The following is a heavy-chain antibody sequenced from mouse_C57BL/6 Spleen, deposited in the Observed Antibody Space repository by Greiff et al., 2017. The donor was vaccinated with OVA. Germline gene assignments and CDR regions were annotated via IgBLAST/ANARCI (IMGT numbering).Heavy chain of an antibody. V-gene: IGHV6-3*01. CDR1: GFTFSNYW. CDR2: IRLKSDNYAT. J-gene: IGHJ1*03. D-gene: IGHD1-1*01. CDR3: TGLYYYGSSYSWYFDV. Sequence: EVKVEESGGGLVQPGGSMKLSCVASGFTFSNYWMNWVRQSPEKGLEWVAQIRLKSDNYATHYAESVKGRFTISRDDSKSSVYLQMNNLRAEDTGIYYCTGLYYYGSSYSWYFDVWGTGTTVTVSS.